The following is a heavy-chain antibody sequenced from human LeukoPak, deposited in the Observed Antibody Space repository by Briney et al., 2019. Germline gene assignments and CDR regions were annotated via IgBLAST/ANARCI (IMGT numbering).Heavy chain of an antibody. D-gene: IGHD4-17*01. CDR3: AQGHDYGDYLNWFDP. Sequence: SVPLSLPCAVYGGSFSVYYWSWIRRPPGKGLEWSGEINHSGSTNYNRSLKSLVSISVDTSKNQFSLKLSSVTAAETAVYYCAQGHDYGDYLNWFDPWGKGNLVTVSS. J-gene: IGHJ5*02. CDR1: GGSFSVYY. V-gene: IGHV4-34*01. CDR2: INHSGST.